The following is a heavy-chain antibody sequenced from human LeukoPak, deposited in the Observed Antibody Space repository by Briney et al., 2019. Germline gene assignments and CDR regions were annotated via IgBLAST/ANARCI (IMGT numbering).Heavy chain of an antibody. V-gene: IGHV3-9*01. D-gene: IGHD3-10*01. CDR3: AKDRYGSGSYSLSHTFDI. Sequence: PGGSLRLSCAASGFTFGDYAMHWVRQAPGKGLEWVSGITWNSGSIGYADSVKGRFTISRDNAKHSVYLQMNSLRTEDTALYYCAKDRYGSGSYSLSHTFDIRGQGTTVTVSS. CDR2: ITWNSGSI. CDR1: GFTFGDYA. J-gene: IGHJ3*02.